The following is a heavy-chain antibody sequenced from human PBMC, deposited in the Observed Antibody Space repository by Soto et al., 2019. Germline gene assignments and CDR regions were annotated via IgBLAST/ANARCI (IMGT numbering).Heavy chain of an antibody. J-gene: IGHJ5*02. Sequence: SVKVSCKASGFTFSKSAVQWVRQARGQRLEWIGWIVVGTGNTNYAQKFQERVTFTRDMSTSTVYMELSGLRSEDTAVYYCAADPPLGYCTSTSCQMNWFDPWGQGTLVTVSS. V-gene: IGHV1-58*01. CDR3: AADPPLGYCTSTSCQMNWFDP. CDR2: IVVGTGNT. CDR1: GFTFSKSA. D-gene: IGHD2-2*01.